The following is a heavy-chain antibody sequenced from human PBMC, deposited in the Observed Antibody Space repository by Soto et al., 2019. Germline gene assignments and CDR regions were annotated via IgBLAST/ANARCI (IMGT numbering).Heavy chain of an antibody. D-gene: IGHD3-3*01. CDR2: IYYSGST. CDR1: GGSISSYY. Sequence: SETLSLTCTVSGGSISSYYWSWIRQPPGKGLEWIGYIYYSGSTNYNPSLKSRVTISVDTSKNQFSLKLSSVTAADTAVYYCARDKGYDFWSGYAPVWFDPWGQGTLVTVSS. J-gene: IGHJ5*02. V-gene: IGHV4-59*01. CDR3: ARDKGYDFWSGYAPVWFDP.